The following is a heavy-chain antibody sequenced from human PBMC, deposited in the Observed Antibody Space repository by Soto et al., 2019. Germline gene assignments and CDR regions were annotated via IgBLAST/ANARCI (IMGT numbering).Heavy chain of an antibody. CDR1: GRSFSGYY. D-gene: IGHD3-9*01. Sequence: QVQLQQWGAGLLKPSETLSLTCAGYGRSFSGYYWSWIRQPLGQGLEWIGEINHCGSTNYNPSLKSRVTITVDTSKNQFSLKLSSVTGADTAVYYCARRGARYFDWTKCDYWGQGSLVTVSS. CDR2: INHCGST. V-gene: IGHV4-34*01. CDR3: ARRGARYFDWTKCDY. J-gene: IGHJ4*02.